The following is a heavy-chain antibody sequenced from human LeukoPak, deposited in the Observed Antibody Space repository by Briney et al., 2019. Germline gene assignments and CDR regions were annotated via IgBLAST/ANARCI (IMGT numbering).Heavy chain of an antibody. J-gene: IGHJ4*02. CDR1: GGSITSGAHY. D-gene: IGHD5-24*01. CDR2: IYHSGST. V-gene: IGHV4-31*03. CDR3: ARLPGWPMVDY. Sequence: SQTLSLTCTVSGGSITSGAHYWSWIRQHPGKGLEWIGYIYHSGSTSYNPSLKSRVTISVDTSKNQFSLKLSSVTAADTAVYYCARLPGWPMVDYWGQGTLVTVSS.